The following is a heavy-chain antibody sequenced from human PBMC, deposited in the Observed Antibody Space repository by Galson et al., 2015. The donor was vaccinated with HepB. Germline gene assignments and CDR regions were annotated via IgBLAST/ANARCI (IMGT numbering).Heavy chain of an antibody. CDR2: ISSNGGST. D-gene: IGHD6-19*01. J-gene: IGHJ4*02. Sequence: SLRLSCAASGFTFSSYAMHWVRQAPGKGLEYVSAISSNGGSTYYSDSVKGRFTISRDNSKNTLYLQMSSLRAEDTAVYYCVKGFYIGGGIAVASDYWGQGTLVTVSS. CDR3: VKGFYIGGGIAVASDY. V-gene: IGHV3-64D*06. CDR1: GFTFSSYA.